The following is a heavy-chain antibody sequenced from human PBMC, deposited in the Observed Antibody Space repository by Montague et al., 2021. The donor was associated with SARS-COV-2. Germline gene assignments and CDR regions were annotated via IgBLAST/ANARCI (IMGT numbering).Heavy chain of an antibody. J-gene: IGHJ4*02. CDR2: IYYSGST. V-gene: IGHV4-31*03. Sequence: SLSLTCTVSGGSISSGGYYWSWIRQHPGKGLEWIGYIYYSGSTYYNPSLKSRVTISVDTSKNQFSLKLSSVTAADTAVYYCARDVGSYSSSWFDYWGQGTLVTVSS. D-gene: IGHD6-13*01. CDR3: ARDVGSYSSSWFDY. CDR1: GGSISSGGYY.